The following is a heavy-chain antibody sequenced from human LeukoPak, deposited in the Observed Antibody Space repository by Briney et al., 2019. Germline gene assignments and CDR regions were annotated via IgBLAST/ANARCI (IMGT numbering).Heavy chain of an antibody. CDR2: TYSGDTT. D-gene: IGHD1-14*01. J-gene: IGHJ4*02. CDR1: GFIVRSNH. V-gene: IGHV3-66*01. Sequence: GGSLRLSCAAFGFIVRSNHINWVRQAPGKGLEWVLITYSGDTTYYADSVKGRFIISRDDSKNTLSLQMNDLRVEDTAVYYCARERPDSRNLDSWGRGALVTVSS. CDR3: ARERPDSRNLDS.